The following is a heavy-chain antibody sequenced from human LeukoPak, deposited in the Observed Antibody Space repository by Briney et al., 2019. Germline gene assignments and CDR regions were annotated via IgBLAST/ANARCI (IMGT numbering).Heavy chain of an antibody. CDR2: IYYSGST. J-gene: IGHJ4*02. V-gene: IGHV4-31*03. CDR1: GGSISSGGYY. D-gene: IGHD6-19*01. CDR3: ARGGRSSIAVAGTY. Sequence: KSSETLSLTCTVSGGSISSGGYYWSWIRQHPGKGLEWIGYIYYSGSTYYNPSLKSRVTISVDTSKNQFSLKPSSVTAADTAVYYCARGGRSSIAVAGTYWGQGTLVTVSS.